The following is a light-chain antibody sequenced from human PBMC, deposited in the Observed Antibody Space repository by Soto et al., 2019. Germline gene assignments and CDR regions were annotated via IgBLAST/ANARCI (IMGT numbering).Light chain of an antibody. V-gene: IGLV2-23*02. CDR2: DVS. J-gene: IGLJ2*01. CDR3: LSYAGSSTVI. Sequence: QSALPQPASVSGSPGQSITISCTGTSSDVGTYTLVSWYHQHPGKAPKLMIYDVSKRPSGVSIRFSGSRSGNRASLTISVLQAEDEGDYYCLSYAGSSTVIFGGGTKVTVL. CDR1: SSDVGTYTL.